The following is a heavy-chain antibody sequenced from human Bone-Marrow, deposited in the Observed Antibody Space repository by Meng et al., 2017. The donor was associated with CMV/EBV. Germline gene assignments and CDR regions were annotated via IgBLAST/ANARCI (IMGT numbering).Heavy chain of an antibody. CDR2: IYYSGST. J-gene: IGHJ4*02. Sequence: SETLSLTCTVSGGSISSYYWSWIRQPPGKGLEWIGYIYYSGSTNYNPSLKSRVTISVDTSKNQFSLKLSSVTAADTAVYYCARGDDFWSGYLSSLALDYWGQGTLVTVPS. CDR3: ARGDDFWSGYLSSLALDY. D-gene: IGHD3-3*01. V-gene: IGHV4-59*01. CDR1: GGSISSYY.